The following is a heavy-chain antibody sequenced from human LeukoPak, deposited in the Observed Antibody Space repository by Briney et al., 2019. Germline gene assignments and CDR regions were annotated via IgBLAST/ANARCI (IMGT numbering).Heavy chain of an antibody. D-gene: IGHD3-16*01. J-gene: IGHJ5*02. V-gene: IGHV4-39*06. Sequence: SETLSLTCTVSGGSISSSSYYWGWIRQPPGKGLEWIGSIYYSGSTYYNPSLKSRVTISVDTSKNQFPLKLSSVTAADTAVYYCAGEAPYDYVWGSYPWGQGTLVTVSS. CDR3: AGEAPYDYVWGSYP. CDR2: IYYSGST. CDR1: GGSISSSSYY.